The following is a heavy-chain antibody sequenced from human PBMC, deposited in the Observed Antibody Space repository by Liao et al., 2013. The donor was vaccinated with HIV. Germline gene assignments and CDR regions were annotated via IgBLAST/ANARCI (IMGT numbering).Heavy chain of an antibody. Sequence: QLQESGPGLVKPSETLSLICTVSGGSIRSGDYYWSWIRQPPGKGLEWIGYIYYSGSTYYNPSLKSRVTISVDTSKNQFSLKLSSVTAADTAVYYCARVLRFEAYYYYYYMDVWGKGTTVTVSS. V-gene: IGHV4-30-4*08. CDR3: ARVLRFEAYYYYYYMDV. CDR1: GGSIRSGDYY. CDR2: IYYSGST. D-gene: IGHD3-3*01. J-gene: IGHJ6*03.